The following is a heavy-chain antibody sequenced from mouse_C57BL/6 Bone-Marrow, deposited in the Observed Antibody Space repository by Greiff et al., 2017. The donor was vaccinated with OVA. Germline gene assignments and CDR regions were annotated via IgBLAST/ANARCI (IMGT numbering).Heavy chain of an antibody. CDR2: IDPENGDT. CDR3: TTNGLYFDG. D-gene: IGHD2-2*01. CDR1: GFNIKDDY. Sequence: VQLQQSGAELVRPGASVKLSCTASGFNIKDDYMHWVKQRPEQGLEWIGWIDPENGDTEYASKFQGKATITADTSSNTDYLQLSSLTSEDTAVYYCTTNGLYFDGWGTGTTVTVSS. J-gene: IGHJ1*03. V-gene: IGHV14-4*01.